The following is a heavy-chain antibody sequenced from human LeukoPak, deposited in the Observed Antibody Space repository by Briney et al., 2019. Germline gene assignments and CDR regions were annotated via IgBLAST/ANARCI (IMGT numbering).Heavy chain of an antibody. Sequence: GGSLRLSCAASGFTFTSYAMSWVRQAPGKGLEWVSVIYSGGSAYYIDSVKGRFTISRDNSKNTLYLQMDSLGAEDTAVYYCARHSADYGDYVFDYWGQGTLVTVSS. J-gene: IGHJ4*02. D-gene: IGHD4-17*01. CDR1: GFTFTSYA. V-gene: IGHV3-66*04. CDR3: ARHSADYGDYVFDY. CDR2: IYSGGSA.